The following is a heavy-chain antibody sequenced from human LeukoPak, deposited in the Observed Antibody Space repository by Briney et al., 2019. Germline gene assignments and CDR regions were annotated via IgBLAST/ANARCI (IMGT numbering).Heavy chain of an antibody. CDR1: GGSISSYY. D-gene: IGHD3-9*01. CDR2: IYTSGST. CDR3: ARVGRYFDWLSPGIYYYGMDV. Sequence: SETLSLTCTVSGGSISSYYWSWIRQPAGKGLEWIERIYTSGSTNYNPSLKSRVTMSVDTSKNQFSLKLSSVTAADTAVYYCARVGRYFDWLSPGIYYYGMDVWGQGTTVTVSS. V-gene: IGHV4-4*07. J-gene: IGHJ6*02.